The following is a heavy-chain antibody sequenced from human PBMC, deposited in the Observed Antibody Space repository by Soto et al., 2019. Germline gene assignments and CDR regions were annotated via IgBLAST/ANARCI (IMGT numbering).Heavy chain of an antibody. V-gene: IGHV4-31*03. CDR3: ATDFGSGSYYPDY. D-gene: IGHD3-10*01. Sequence: QVQLQESGPGLVKPSQTLSLTCTVSGGSISSGSYYWSWIRQHPGKGLEWIGYIHYAGNTYYNPPITGRVSISVGTSKNQFSLMVTSVTAADPAVYYCATDFGSGSYYPDYWGQGTLVTASS. J-gene: IGHJ4*02. CDR2: IHYAGNT. CDR1: GGSISSGSYY.